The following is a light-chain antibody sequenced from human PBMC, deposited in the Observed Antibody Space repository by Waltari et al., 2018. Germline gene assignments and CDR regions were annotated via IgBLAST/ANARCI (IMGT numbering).Light chain of an antibody. CDR3: QQRSNWPPLIT. CDR2: YAS. J-gene: IGKJ5*01. V-gene: IGKV3-11*01. Sequence: ELVLTQSPATLSLSPGERATLSCRASQSVSSYLAWYQQKPGQAPRLLIYYASNRATGIPARFSGSGSGTDFTLTISSLEPEDFAVYYCQQRSNWPPLITFGQGTRLEIK. CDR1: QSVSSY.